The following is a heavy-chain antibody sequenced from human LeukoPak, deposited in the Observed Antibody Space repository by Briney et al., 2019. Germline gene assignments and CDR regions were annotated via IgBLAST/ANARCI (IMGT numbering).Heavy chain of an antibody. J-gene: IGHJ6*03. V-gene: IGHV6-1*01. CDR2: TYYRSKWYI. Sequence: QTLSLTCAISGDSVSSNSAAWNWIRQAPSRGLEWLGGTYYRSKWYIEDAVYVQSRMTIQPATSKNQFYIHLNSVTPEDTAVYYCARDSSYYMDVWGKGTTVTVSS. CDR1: GDSVSSNSAA. CDR3: ARDSSYYMDV. D-gene: IGHD6-6*01.